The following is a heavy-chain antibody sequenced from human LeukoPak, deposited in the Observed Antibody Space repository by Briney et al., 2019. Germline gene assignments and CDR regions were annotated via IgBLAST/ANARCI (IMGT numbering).Heavy chain of an antibody. CDR1: GFTFSDYY. Sequence: GGSLRLSCAASGFTFSDYYMSWIRQAPGKGLEWVSYISFSGSPTQYADSVKGRFTISRDNAKNSLYLQMNSLRDEDTAVYYCARDTRLMYYFDYWGQGTLVTVSS. J-gene: IGHJ4*02. CDR2: ISFSGSPT. CDR3: ARDTRLMYYFDY. D-gene: IGHD2-2*01. V-gene: IGHV3-11*01.